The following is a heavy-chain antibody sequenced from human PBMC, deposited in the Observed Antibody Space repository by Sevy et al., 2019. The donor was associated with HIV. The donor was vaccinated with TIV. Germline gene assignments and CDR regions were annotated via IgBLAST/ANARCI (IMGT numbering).Heavy chain of an antibody. D-gene: IGHD2-15*01. J-gene: IGHJ3*02. CDR3: ATLPPNIVVVAARGI. V-gene: IGHV1-24*01. CDR1: GYTLTDLS. Sequence: ASVKVSCKVSGYTLTDLSMHWVRQAPGKGLEWMGGFDPEDGGTIYAQKFQGRVTMTEDTSTDPAYMELSSLRSEDTAEYYCATLPPNIVVVAARGIWGQGTMVTVSS. CDR2: FDPEDGGT.